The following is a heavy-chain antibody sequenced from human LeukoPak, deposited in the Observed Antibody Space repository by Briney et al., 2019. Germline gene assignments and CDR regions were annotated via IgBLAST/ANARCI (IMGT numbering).Heavy chain of an antibody. D-gene: IGHD2-15*01. J-gene: IGHJ3*02. Sequence: SETLSLTCAVSGGSISSSNWWSWVRQPPGKGLEWIGEIYHSGSTNYNPSLKSRVTISVDKSKNQFSLKLSSVTAADTAVYYCARTHCSGGSCYSFFDAFGIWGQGTMVTVSS. CDR3: ARTHCSGGSCYSFFDAFGI. V-gene: IGHV4-4*02. CDR2: IYHSGST. CDR1: GGSISSSNW.